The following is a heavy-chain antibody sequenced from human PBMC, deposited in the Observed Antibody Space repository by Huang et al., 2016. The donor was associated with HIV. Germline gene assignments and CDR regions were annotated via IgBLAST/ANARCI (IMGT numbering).Heavy chain of an antibody. CDR2: FEPEEGET. CDR1: GYTVSELS. J-gene: IGHJ3*02. CDR3: ATSTPDVGAGVLRSAFDS. D-gene: IGHD2-15*01. Sequence: QVQLVESGAELKKPGASVRVSCKVSGYTVSELSLHWVRQAPEKGLEWMGGFEPEEGETIYAKRLQGRVTMTEDTSTDTAYRERSSLRPEDTAVYYCATSTPDVGAGVLRSAFDSWGQGTMVTVSS. V-gene: IGHV1-24*01.